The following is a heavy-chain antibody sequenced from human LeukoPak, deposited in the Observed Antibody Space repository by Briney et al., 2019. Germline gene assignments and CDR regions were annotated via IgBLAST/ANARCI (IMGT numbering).Heavy chain of an antibody. Sequence: ASVKVSCKASGYTFTSYGITWVRQAPGQGLEWMGWISTYNGNSNYAQKLQGRVTLTRDMSTSTDYLELSSLRSEDTAVYYCARDNSVRDEAWWFNPWGQGTLVTVSS. CDR3: ARDNSVRDEAWWFNP. J-gene: IGHJ5*02. CDR1: GYTFTSYG. CDR2: ISTYNGNS. D-gene: IGHD5-24*01. V-gene: IGHV1-18*01.